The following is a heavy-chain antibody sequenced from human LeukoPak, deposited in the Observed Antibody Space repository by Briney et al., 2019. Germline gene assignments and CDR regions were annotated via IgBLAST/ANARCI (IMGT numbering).Heavy chain of an antibody. Sequence: PSETLSLTCAVYGGSFSGYYWSWIRQPPGKGLEWIGEINHSGSTNYNPSLKSRVTISVDTSKNQFSLKLSSVTAADTAVYYCARGYSSSWRTIDYWGRGTLVTVSS. CDR3: ARGYSSSWRTIDY. D-gene: IGHD6-13*01. V-gene: IGHV4-34*01. CDR2: INHSGST. J-gene: IGHJ4*02. CDR1: GGSFSGYY.